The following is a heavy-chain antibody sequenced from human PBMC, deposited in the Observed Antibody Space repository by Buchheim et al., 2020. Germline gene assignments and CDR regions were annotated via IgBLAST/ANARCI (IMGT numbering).Heavy chain of an antibody. CDR2: INHSGSA. Sequence: QVQLQQWGAGLLKPSETLSLTCAVYGGSFSGHYWSWIRQPPGKGLEWIGEINHSGSAKYNPSLKSRVTISVDTSKNQFSLKLSSVTAADTALYYCATYGSGTPYYYYGMDVWGQGAT. CDR1: GGSFSGHY. V-gene: IGHV4-34*01. J-gene: IGHJ6*02. D-gene: IGHD3-10*01. CDR3: ATYGSGTPYYYYGMDV.